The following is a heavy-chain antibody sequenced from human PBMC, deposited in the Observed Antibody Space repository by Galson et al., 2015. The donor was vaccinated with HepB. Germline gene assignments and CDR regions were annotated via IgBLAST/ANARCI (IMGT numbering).Heavy chain of an antibody. CDR1: GYTFTGYY. CDR3: ARDGAIPNRGSWGY. Sequence: SVKVSCKASGYTFTGYYMHWVRQAPGQGLEWIGRFNPNSGGTNYAQKFQGRVTMTRDTSISTAYMELSRLRSDVTAVYYCARDGAIPNRGSWGYWGQGTLVTVSS. D-gene: IGHD6-13*01. J-gene: IGHJ4*02. CDR2: FNPNSGGT. V-gene: IGHV1-2*06.